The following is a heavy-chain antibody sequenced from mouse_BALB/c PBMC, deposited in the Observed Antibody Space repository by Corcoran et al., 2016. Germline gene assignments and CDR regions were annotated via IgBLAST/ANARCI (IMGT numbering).Heavy chain of an antibody. D-gene: IGHD1-1*01. V-gene: IGHV3-6*02. CDR2: ISYDGSN. Sequence: DVQLQESGPGLVKPSQSLSLTCSVTGYSITSGYYWNWIRQFPGNKLEWMGYISYDGSNKYNPYLKNRISITSDTSKNQFFLKLNSVTTEDTSTYYCARDPGSSYAMDYWGQGTSVTVSS. CDR3: ARDPGSSYAMDY. CDR1: GYSITSGYY. J-gene: IGHJ4*01.